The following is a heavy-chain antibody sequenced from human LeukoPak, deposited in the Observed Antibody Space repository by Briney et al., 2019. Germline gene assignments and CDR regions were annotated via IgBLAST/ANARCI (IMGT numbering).Heavy chain of an antibody. V-gene: IGHV3-74*01. J-gene: IGHJ4*02. CDR1: GFTFSSYW. Sequence: PGGSLRLSCAASGFTFSSYWMHWVRQAPGKGLAWVSRINSDGSSTSYADSVKGRFTISRDNAKNTLYLQMNSLRAEDTAVYYCATPAYYSNYALFDYWGQGTLVTVSS. D-gene: IGHD4-11*01. CDR3: ATPAYYSNYALFDY. CDR2: INSDGSST.